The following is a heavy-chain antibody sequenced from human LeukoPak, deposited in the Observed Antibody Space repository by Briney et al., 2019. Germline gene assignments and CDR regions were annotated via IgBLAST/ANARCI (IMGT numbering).Heavy chain of an antibody. CDR3: AKARGFCSGGSCYNPFDP. CDR2: INTDGSTT. V-gene: IGHV3-74*01. CDR1: GFTFSSYW. Sequence: PGGSLRLSCAASGFTFSSYWMHWVRQAPGKGLVWVSRINTDGSTTRYADSVKGRFTISRDNAKNTLYLQMNSLRAEDTAVYYCAKARGFCSGGSCYNPFDPWGQGTLVTVSS. D-gene: IGHD2-15*01. J-gene: IGHJ5*02.